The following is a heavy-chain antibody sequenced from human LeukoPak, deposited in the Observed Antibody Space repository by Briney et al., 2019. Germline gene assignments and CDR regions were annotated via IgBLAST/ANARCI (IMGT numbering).Heavy chain of an antibody. Sequence: GGSLRLSCTASRFYFSTYDMNWVRQVPGKGLEWISYIDSSANTTYYAGSVQGRFTISRDNAKNSLYLQMRSLRVEDTAFYYCASAHGGSGYDRPFDYWGQGTLVTASS. D-gene: IGHD5-12*01. J-gene: IGHJ4*02. CDR1: RFYFSTYD. CDR3: ASAHGGSGYDRPFDY. V-gene: IGHV3-48*03. CDR2: IDSSANTT.